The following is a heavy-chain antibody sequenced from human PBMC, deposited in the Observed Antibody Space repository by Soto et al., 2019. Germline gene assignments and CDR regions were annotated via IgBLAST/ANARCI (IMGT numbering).Heavy chain of an antibody. CDR1: GFTFSGSA. V-gene: IGHV3-73*01. D-gene: IGHD4-17*01. Sequence: EVQLVESGGGLVQPGGSLKLSCAVSGFTFSGSAMHWVRQASGKGLEWVARIRSKSNSYATAYAASVKGRFTISRDDSTNTAYLQINSLKTEDTAVYYCPRGYGDYVRDYWGQGTLVTVSS. CDR3: PRGYGDYVRDY. CDR2: IRSKSNSYAT. J-gene: IGHJ4*02.